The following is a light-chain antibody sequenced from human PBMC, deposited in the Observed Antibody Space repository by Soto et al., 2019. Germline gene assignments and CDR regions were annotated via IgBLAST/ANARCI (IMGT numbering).Light chain of an antibody. CDR2: GAS. V-gene: IGKV3-20*01. Sequence: EIVLTQSPGTLSLSPGERATLSCRASQSVTSSYLAWYQQKPGQAPRLLISGASSRATGIPDRFSGSGSGTDFTLTISRLEPEDFAVYSCQQDSTSRLTFGGGTKVEIK. CDR1: QSVTSSY. J-gene: IGKJ4*01. CDR3: QQDSTSRLT.